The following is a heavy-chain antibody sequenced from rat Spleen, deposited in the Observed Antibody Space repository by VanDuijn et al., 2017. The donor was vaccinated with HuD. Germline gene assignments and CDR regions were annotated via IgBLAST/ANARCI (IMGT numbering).Heavy chain of an antibody. D-gene: IGHD1-10*01. CDR1: GFTFNDYW. CDR2: ITNTGGNT. J-gene: IGHJ2*01. CDR3: TRTTFDY. Sequence: EVQLVESGGGLVQPGRSLRLSCVASGFTFNDYWMTWVRQAPGKGLEWVASITNTGGNTFYSDSVKGRFIISRDNAKSTLYLQMNSLRSEDTATYYCTRTTFDYWGQGVMVTVSS. V-gene: IGHV5-31*01.